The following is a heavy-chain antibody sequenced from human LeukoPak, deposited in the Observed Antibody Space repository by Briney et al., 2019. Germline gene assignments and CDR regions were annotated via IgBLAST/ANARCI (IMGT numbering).Heavy chain of an antibody. Sequence: PGGSLRLSCAASRLTFTYWMSWVRQAPGKGLEWVANIKQDGGVKYYVDSVKGRFTIFRDNAKKSLYLQMNSLRAEDTAVYYCASSFSDDFWSGHFWGQGTLVTVSS. CDR1: RLTFTYW. D-gene: IGHD3-3*01. J-gene: IGHJ4*02. V-gene: IGHV3-7*01. CDR3: ASSFSDDFWSGHF. CDR2: IKQDGGVK.